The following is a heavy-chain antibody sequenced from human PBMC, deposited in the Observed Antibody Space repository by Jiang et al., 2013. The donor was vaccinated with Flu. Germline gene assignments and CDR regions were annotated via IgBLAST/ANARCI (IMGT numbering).Heavy chain of an antibody. V-gene: IGHV3-48*01. Sequence: QLLESGGGLVQPGESLRLSCAASGFTFSSYSMNWVRQAPGKGLEWVSYISSSSSTIYYADSVKGRFTISRDNAKNSLYLQMNSLRAEDTAVYYCARDDGSGSYLVYYYGMDVWGQGTTVTVSS. CDR3: ARDDGSGSYLVYYYGMDV. CDR2: ISSSSSTI. D-gene: IGHD3-10*01. CDR1: GFTFSSYS. J-gene: IGHJ6*02.